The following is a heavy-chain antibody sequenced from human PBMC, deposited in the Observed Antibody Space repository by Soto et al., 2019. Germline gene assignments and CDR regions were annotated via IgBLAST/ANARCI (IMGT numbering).Heavy chain of an antibody. D-gene: IGHD4-17*01. Sequence: PGGSLRLSCAASGFTFSSYGMHWVRQAPGKGLEWAAVISYDGSNKYYADSVKGRFTISRDNSKNTLYLQMNSLRAEDTAVYYCAKDRGDYVFDYWGQGTLVTVSS. CDR1: GFTFSSYG. CDR3: AKDRGDYVFDY. V-gene: IGHV3-30*18. CDR2: ISYDGSNK. J-gene: IGHJ4*02.